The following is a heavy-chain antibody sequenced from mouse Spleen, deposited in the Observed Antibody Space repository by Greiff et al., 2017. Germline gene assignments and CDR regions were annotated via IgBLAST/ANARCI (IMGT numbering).Heavy chain of an antibody. CDR2: ISPLAYST. V-gene: IGHV5-15*02. CDR3: ARLTGYYMDY. J-gene: IGHJ2*01. Sequence: EVQLVQSGGGLVKPGGSLKLSCEASGFTFSDYGMAWVRQAPGKGLEWVASISPLAYSTYYAENVKGRFTISGENAKNTQYLEMSSLRSEDTAMYYCARLTGYYMDYWGQGTTLTVSS. CDR1: GFTFSDYG.